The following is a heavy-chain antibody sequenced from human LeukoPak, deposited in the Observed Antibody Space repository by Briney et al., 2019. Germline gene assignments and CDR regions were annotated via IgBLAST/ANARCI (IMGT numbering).Heavy chain of an antibody. J-gene: IGHJ4*02. CDR1: GFTFGDYA. Sequence: GGSLRLSCAASGFTFGDYAMHWVRQAPGKGLEWVSGISWNSGSIGYADSVKGRFTISRDNAKNSLYLQMNSLRAEDTALYYCAKDKEGGGYYDSSGYLDYWGQGTLVTVSS. CDR2: ISWNSGSI. V-gene: IGHV3-9*01. D-gene: IGHD3-22*01. CDR3: AKDKEGGGYYDSSGYLDY.